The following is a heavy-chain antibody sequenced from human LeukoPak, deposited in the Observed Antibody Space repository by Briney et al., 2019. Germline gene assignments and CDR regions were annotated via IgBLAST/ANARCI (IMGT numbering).Heavy chain of an antibody. CDR3: ARSMVRGVQGP. CDR1: GYTFNTYG. Sequence: GASVTVSCKASGYTFNTYGITWVRQAPGHGLEWMGWMNPNSGNTGYAQKFQGRVTMTRDTSTSTAYMELSSLRSEDTAMYYCARSMVRGVQGPWGQGTLVTVSS. V-gene: IGHV1-8*02. D-gene: IGHD3-10*01. CDR2: MNPNSGNT. J-gene: IGHJ5*02.